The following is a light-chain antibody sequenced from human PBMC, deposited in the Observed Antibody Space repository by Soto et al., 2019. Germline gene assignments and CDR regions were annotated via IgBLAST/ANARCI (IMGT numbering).Light chain of an antibody. CDR1: SSNIGAGYD. Sequence: QSALTQPPSVSGAPGQSITISCTGSSSNIGAGYDVHWYQKLPGTAPKVLIYGSTNRPSGVPDRFSGSTSGTSASLAITGLQAEDEADYYCQSYDSSLTIVLFGGGTKVTVL. J-gene: IGLJ2*01. CDR3: QSYDSSLTIVL. CDR2: GST. V-gene: IGLV1-40*01.